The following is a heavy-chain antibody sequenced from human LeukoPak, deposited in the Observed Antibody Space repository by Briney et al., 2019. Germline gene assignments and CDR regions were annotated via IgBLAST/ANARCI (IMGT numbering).Heavy chain of an antibody. CDR2: ISSSSSYI. D-gene: IGHD4-23*01. V-gene: IGHV3-21*01. CDR3: PREVVTPGHLISAPDYYFDY. CDR1: GFTFSSYS. Sequence: PGGSLRLSCAASGFTFSSYSMNWVRQAPGKGLEWVSSISSSSSYIYYADSVKGRFTISRDNAKNSLYLQMNSLRAEDTAVYYCPREVVTPGHLISAPDYYFDYWGQGTLVTVSS. J-gene: IGHJ4*02.